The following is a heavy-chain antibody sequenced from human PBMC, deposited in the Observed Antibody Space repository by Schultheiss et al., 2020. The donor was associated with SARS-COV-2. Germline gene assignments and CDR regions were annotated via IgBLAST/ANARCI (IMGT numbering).Heavy chain of an antibody. V-gene: IGHV4-59*08. D-gene: IGHD3-16*02. Sequence: SETLSLTCTVSGGSISSYYWSWIRQPPGKGLEWIGYIYYSGSTNYNPSLKSRVTISVDTSKNQFSLKLSSLTAADTAVYYCASWGFYDYVWGSYPGGFDYWGQGTLVTVSS. CDR3: ASWGFYDYVWGSYPGGFDY. CDR1: GGSISSYY. J-gene: IGHJ4*02. CDR2: IYYSGST.